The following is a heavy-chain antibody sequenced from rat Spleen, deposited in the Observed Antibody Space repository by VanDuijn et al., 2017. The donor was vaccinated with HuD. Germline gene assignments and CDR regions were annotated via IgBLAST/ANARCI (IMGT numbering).Heavy chain of an antibody. CDR2: IRYGDTSGHSST. D-gene: IGHD1-9*01. Sequence: EVQLVESGGGLVQPGSSMSLSCATSGFIFSNYYMFWVRQAPTQGLEWVATIRYGDTSGHSSTYYRDSVKGRFTISRDNAKSSLYLQMDSLRSADTATYYCARHGYNSYFDYWGQGVMVTVSS. CDR1: GFIFSNYY. CDR3: ARHGYNSYFDY. J-gene: IGHJ2*01. V-gene: IGHV5-25*01.